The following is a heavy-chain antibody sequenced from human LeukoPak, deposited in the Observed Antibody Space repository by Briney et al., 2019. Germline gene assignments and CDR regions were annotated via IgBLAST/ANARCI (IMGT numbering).Heavy chain of an antibody. CDR1: GYTFTGYY. Sequence: ASVKVSCKASGYTFTGYYMHWVRQAPGQGLEWMGWINPNSGGTNYAQKFQGRVTMTRDTSISTAYMELSRLRSDDTAVYYCARDGGYSYGYTISDYWGQGTLVTVSS. V-gene: IGHV1-2*02. J-gene: IGHJ4*02. CDR3: ARDGGYSYGYTISDY. CDR2: INPNSGGT. D-gene: IGHD5-18*01.